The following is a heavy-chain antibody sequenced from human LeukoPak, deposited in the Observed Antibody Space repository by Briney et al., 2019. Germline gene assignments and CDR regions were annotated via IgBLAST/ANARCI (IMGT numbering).Heavy chain of an antibody. V-gene: IGHV3-74*01. D-gene: IGHD4-17*01. CDR1: GFTFSTYW. J-gene: IGHJ5*02. Sequence: PGGSLRLSCATSGFTFSTYWMHWVRQAPGKGLVWVSRIIGDGSTTTYADSVKGRFTISRDNAKNTLYLQMNSLRAEDTAVYYRAKVPAADYGDYLNWFDPWGQGTPATVSS. CDR2: IIGDGSTT. CDR3: AKVPAADYGDYLNWFDP.